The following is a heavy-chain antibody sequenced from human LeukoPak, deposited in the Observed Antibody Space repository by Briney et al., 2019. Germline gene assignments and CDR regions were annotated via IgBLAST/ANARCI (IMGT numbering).Heavy chain of an antibody. CDR3: ARSSMVVTANFDY. J-gene: IGHJ4*02. D-gene: IGHD2-21*02. V-gene: IGHV3-21*01. CDR1: GLTFSSYS. CDR2: ISSGGNYI. Sequence: GGSLRLSCAASGLTFSSYSMTWVRQAPGKGLQWVSSISSGGNYIYYADSLKGRFTISRDNAKNSLYLQMNSLRVEDTAVYYCARSSMVVTANFDYWGQGTLVTVSS.